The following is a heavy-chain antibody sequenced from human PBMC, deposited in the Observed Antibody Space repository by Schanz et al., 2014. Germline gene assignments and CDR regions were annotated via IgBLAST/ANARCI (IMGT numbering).Heavy chain of an antibody. J-gene: IGHJ4*02. Sequence: EVQLLESGGGLVQPGGSLRLSCAASGFTFSSNSMNWVRQAPGKGLEWISYIGSSSSRIDHADSVKGRFTISRDNSKNTLYLQMNSLRPEDTAVYYCAKSLESCPGGRCSRGYFDYWGQGTLVAVSA. CDR2: IGSSSSRI. V-gene: IGHV3-48*01. CDR3: AKSLESCPGGRCSRGYFDY. D-gene: IGHD2-8*02. CDR1: GFTFSSNS.